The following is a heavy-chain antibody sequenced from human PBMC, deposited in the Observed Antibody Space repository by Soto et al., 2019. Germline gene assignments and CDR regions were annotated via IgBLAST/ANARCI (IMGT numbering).Heavy chain of an antibody. CDR1: GGSIYSYY. J-gene: IGHJ4*02. Sequence: SETLSLTCTVSGGSIYSYYWSWIRQPPGEGLEWIGYIYYTGSTNYNPSLKSRVTMSVDTSKNQFSLRLTSVTAADTAVYYCARGHDYGGSSFDYWGQGNLVTVSS. CDR2: IYYTGST. D-gene: IGHD4-17*01. V-gene: IGHV4-59*01. CDR3: ARGHDYGGSSFDY.